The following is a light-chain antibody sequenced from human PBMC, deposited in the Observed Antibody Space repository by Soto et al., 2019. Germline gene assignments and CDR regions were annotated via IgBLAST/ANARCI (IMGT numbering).Light chain of an antibody. V-gene: IGLV2-14*01. CDR2: EVS. CDR3: SSYTTSSTLV. CDR1: SNDVGAYNY. J-gene: IGLJ2*01. Sequence: QSVLTQPASVSGSPGQSITISCTGTSNDVGAYNYVSWYQQHPGKAPKLMISEVSNRPSGVSNRFSGSKSGNTASLTISGLQAEDEAAYYCSSYTTSSTLVFGGGTKSPS.